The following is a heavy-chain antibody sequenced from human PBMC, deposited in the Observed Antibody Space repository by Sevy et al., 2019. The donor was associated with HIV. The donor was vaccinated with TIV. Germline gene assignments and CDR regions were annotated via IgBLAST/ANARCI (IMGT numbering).Heavy chain of an antibody. CDR2: IYPGDSDT. Sequence: GESLKISCKGSGYSFTSYWIGWVRQMPGKGLEWMGIIYPGDSDTRYSPSFQGQVTISADKSISTAYLQWSSLKASDTAMYYCARSGYCSSTSCYNLFPNYYGMDVWGQGTTVTVSS. CDR1: GYSFTSYW. J-gene: IGHJ6*02. D-gene: IGHD2-2*02. V-gene: IGHV5-51*01. CDR3: ARSGYCSSTSCYNLFPNYYGMDV.